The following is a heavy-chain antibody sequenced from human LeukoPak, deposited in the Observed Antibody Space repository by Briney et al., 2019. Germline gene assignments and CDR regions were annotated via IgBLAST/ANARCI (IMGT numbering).Heavy chain of an antibody. D-gene: IGHD5-18*01. CDR3: ARDPTGGYSYGWGYYYYGMDV. Sequence: GGSLRLSCAASGFTFSSYSMNWVRQAPGKGLEWVSYISSSSSTIYYADSVKGRFTISRDNAKNSLYLQMNSLRAEDTAVYCCARDPTGGYSYGWGYYYYGMDVWGQGTTVTVSS. V-gene: IGHV3-48*01. J-gene: IGHJ6*02. CDR2: ISSSSSTI. CDR1: GFTFSSYS.